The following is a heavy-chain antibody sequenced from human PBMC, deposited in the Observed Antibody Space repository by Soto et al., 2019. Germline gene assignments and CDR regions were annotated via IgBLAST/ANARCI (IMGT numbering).Heavy chain of an antibody. V-gene: IGHV3-11*01. CDR2: ISSSGRTI. Sequence: QVELVESGGDLVKPGGSLRLSCSASGFTSSDYYMSWIRQTPGKGLEWVSYISSSGRTIYYADSVKGRFTISRDNAKNSLYLQMNSLRAEDTAVYYCARSLGMGGDGYNWGQGTLVTVST. D-gene: IGHD3-16*01. CDR1: GFTSSDYY. J-gene: IGHJ4*02. CDR3: ARSLGMGGDGYN.